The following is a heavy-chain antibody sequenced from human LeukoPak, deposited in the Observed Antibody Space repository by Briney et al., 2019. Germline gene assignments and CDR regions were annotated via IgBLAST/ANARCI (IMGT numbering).Heavy chain of an antibody. J-gene: IGHJ4*02. V-gene: IGHV3-30*18. CDR1: GFTFSSYG. CDR2: ISYDGSNK. D-gene: IGHD7-27*01. Sequence: GGSLRLSCSASGFTFSSYGMHWVRQAPGKGLEWVAVISYDGSNKYYADSVKGRFTISRDKSKNTLHLQMNSLRAEDTAVYYCAKDGGLWVSAHWGDSWGRGTLVTVSS. CDR3: AKDGGLWVSAHWGDS.